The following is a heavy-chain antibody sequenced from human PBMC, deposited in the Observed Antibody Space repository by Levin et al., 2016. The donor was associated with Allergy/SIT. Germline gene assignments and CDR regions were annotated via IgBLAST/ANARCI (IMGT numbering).Heavy chain of an antibody. J-gene: IGHJ4*02. CDR3: IGPSHYDSSGMSFDY. CDR2: INTDGSTT. CDR1: GFTFSSHW. Sequence: GGSLRLSCAASGFTFSSHWMHWVRQVLGKGLEWVSCINTDGSTTRYADSVKGRFTISRDNAKNTLYLQMNSLRDEDMAVYYCIGPSHYDSSGMSFDYWGQGTRVTVSS. D-gene: IGHD3-22*01. V-gene: IGHV3-74*01.